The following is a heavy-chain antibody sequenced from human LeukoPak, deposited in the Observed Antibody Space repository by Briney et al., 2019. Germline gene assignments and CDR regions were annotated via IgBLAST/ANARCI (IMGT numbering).Heavy chain of an antibody. CDR2: VSGSGGDT. V-gene: IGHV3-23*01. CDR1: GFTFSTYA. J-gene: IGHJ5*02. CDR3: ATTLNTGFFQS. D-gene: IGHD5-18*01. Sequence: GGSLRLSCAASGFTFSTYAMHWVRQAPGKGLEWVSAVSGSGGDTYYAVSVTGRFTISRDNSKNTLYVLLNSLRAEDTAVYYCATTLNTGFFQSWGRGTLVTVSS.